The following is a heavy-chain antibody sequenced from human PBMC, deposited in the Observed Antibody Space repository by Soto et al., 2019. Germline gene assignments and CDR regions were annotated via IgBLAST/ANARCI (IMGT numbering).Heavy chain of an antibody. CDR3: ARGEQLYHYYYGMDV. V-gene: IGHV1-3*04. CDR1: GYSFTTHA. Sequence: ASVKVSCKASGYSFTTHAMIWVRQAPGQRPEWMGWINTGNGNTRYSPKFQGRVDITRDTSASTAYMELSSLKSEDTAVYYCARGEQLYHYYYGMDVWGQGSTVTVSS. CDR2: INTGNGNT. J-gene: IGHJ6*02.